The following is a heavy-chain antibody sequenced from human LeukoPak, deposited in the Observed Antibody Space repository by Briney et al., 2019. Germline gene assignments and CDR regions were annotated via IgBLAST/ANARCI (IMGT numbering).Heavy chain of an antibody. CDR1: GYTLTELS. D-gene: IGHD3-22*01. J-gene: IGHJ6*03. Sequence: ASVKVSCKVSGYTLTELSMHWVRQAPGKGLEWMGGFDPEDGEIIYAQKFQGRVTMTEDTSTDTAYMELSSLRSEDTAVYYCATLGHDDSSGSYYYYMDVWGKGTTVTVSS. CDR3: ATLGHDDSSGSYYYYMDV. V-gene: IGHV1-24*01. CDR2: FDPEDGEI.